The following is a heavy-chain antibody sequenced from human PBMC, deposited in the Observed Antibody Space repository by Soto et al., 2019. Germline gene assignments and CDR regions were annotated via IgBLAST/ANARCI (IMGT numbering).Heavy chain of an antibody. CDR2: INHSGST. D-gene: IGHD3-10*01. J-gene: IGHJ5*02. CDR3: AKTMAMVRGVQGWFVP. V-gene: IGHV4-34*01. Sequence: QVQLQQWGAGLLKPSETLSLTCAVYVGSFSGYYWCWIRQPPGTGLEWIGEINHSGSTNYNPSLNSRVTIAVDTSKNQFSLKLSSVTAADTAVYYCAKTMAMVRGVQGWFVPWGEGTLVTVSS. CDR1: VGSFSGYY.